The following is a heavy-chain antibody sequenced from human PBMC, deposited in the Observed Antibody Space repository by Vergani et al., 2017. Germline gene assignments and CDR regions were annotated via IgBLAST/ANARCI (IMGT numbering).Heavy chain of an antibody. D-gene: IGHD3-16*01. V-gene: IGHV3-9*01. Sequence: VRLVESGGGVVQPGRSLRLSCAASGFSFTSYGMHWVRQSPGKGLEWVSGISWNRGKIAYADSVKGRFTISRDTAKKSLYLQMNNLRPEDTAFYYCVKDTGIQLWQHFESWGQGILVTVSS. CDR3: VKDTGIQLWQHFES. J-gene: IGHJ4*02. CDR1: GFSFTSYG. CDR2: ISWNRGKI.